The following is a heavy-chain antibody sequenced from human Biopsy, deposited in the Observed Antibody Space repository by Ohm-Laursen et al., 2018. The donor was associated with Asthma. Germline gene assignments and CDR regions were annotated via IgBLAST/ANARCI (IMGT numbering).Heavy chain of an antibody. D-gene: IGHD6-19*01. CDR3: ARDAGSAWSSGLDAFDF. V-gene: IGHV1-46*01. CDR1: GYTFTSYY. Sequence: SVKVSCKASGYTFTSYYMHWVRQAPGHGLEWMGMINPFGGSSNFAQKFQGRLTMTRDTSTRTVYMELSSLRSEDTAVYFCARDAGSAWSSGLDAFDFWGHGTMVTVSS. CDR2: INPFGGSS. J-gene: IGHJ3*01.